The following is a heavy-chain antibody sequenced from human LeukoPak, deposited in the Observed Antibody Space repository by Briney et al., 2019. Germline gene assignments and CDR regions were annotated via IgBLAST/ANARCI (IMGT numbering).Heavy chain of an antibody. V-gene: IGHV4-59*01. CDR3: ARVLDLSKRGLDAFDI. Sequence: PSETLSLTCTVSGGXISSYFCSWIRQPPGKGLEWIGYVYYSGSTNYNPSLKSRVTISEDTSKKQFSLKLSSATAADTAVYYCARVLDLSKRGLDAFDIWGQGTMVTVSS. CDR2: VYYSGST. CDR1: GGXISSYF. D-gene: IGHD3-16*01. J-gene: IGHJ3*02.